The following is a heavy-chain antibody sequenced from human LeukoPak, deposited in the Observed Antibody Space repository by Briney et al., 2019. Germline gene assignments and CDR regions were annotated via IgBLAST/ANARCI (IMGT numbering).Heavy chain of an antibody. Sequence: SETLSLTCTVSGGSISSSIYYWGWIRQPPGKGLELIGSMFPSGNSYYNPSLKSRVTISVDMSKNQLSLKLRSVPAADTAVYYCARLYYYYGMDVWGQGTTVTVSS. CDR3: ARLYYYYGMDV. CDR2: MFPSGNS. CDR1: GGSISSSIYY. V-gene: IGHV4-39*01. J-gene: IGHJ6*02.